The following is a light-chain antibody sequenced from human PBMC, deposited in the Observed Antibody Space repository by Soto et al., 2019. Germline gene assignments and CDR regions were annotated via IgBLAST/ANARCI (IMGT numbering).Light chain of an antibody. CDR1: QSISSY. Sequence: DIQMTQSPSSLSASVGDRVTITCRASQSISSYLNWYQQKPGKAPKVLIYDVSSLQSGVPSRFSGSGSGTDFTLTIRSLQPEDFATYYCQQSYRTPITFGQGTRLE. J-gene: IGKJ5*01. V-gene: IGKV1-39*01. CDR3: QQSYRTPIT. CDR2: DVS.